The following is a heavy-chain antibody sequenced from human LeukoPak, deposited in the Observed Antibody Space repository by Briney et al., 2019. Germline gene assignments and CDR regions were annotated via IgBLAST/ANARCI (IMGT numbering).Heavy chain of an antibody. Sequence: ASVKVSCKTSGGAFSSYDISWLRQAPGQGLEWMGWISAYNGNTKNAQKFQGRVSFTTDTSTNTAYMELRSLRSDDTAVYYCARDTCCYSGREFDYWGQGTLVTVSS. V-gene: IGHV1-18*01. CDR2: ISAYNGNT. D-gene: IGHD2-2*02. CDR1: GGAFSSYD. CDR3: ARDTCCYSGREFDY. J-gene: IGHJ4*02.